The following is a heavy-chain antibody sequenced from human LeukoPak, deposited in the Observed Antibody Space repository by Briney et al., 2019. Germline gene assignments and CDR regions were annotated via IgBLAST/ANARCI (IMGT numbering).Heavy chain of an antibody. Sequence: SETLSLTCSVSGSSFRSGHYWGWIRQSSGEGLEWIGNVHETGYANYNPSLRSRVTISVDPSKSQFSLRLTSVTAADTAVYYCATQRYNWNYGDWGQGTLVTVSS. CDR1: GSSFRSGHY. D-gene: IGHD1-7*01. V-gene: IGHV4-38-2*02. J-gene: IGHJ4*02. CDR3: ATQRYNWNYGD. CDR2: VHETGYA.